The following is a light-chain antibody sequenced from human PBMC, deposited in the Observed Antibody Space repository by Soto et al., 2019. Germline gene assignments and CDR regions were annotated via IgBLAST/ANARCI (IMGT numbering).Light chain of an antibody. Sequence: DIKMTQSPSTLSGSVGDSVTITCRASQNIRNWLAWYQQKPGKAPKLLIYDASSLESGVPSRFSGSGSGTEFTLTISSLQPDDFATYYCQQYNSYSQTFGPGTKVDIK. CDR3: QQYNSYSQT. CDR1: QNIRNW. V-gene: IGKV1-5*01. CDR2: DAS. J-gene: IGKJ3*01.